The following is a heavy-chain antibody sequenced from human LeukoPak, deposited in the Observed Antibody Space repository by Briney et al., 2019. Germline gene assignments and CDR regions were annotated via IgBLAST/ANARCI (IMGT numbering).Heavy chain of an antibody. J-gene: IGHJ5*02. CDR2: INWNGGST. Sequence: GGSLRLSCAASGFTFDDYGMSWVRQAPGKGLEWVSGINWNGGSTGYADSVKGRFTISRDNAKNSLYLQMNSLRAEDTALYYCARDPWGTEENWNYGWFDPLRQGTLVTVSS. CDR3: ARDPWGTEENWNYGWFDP. D-gene: IGHD1-7*01. CDR1: GFTFDDYG. V-gene: IGHV3-20*04.